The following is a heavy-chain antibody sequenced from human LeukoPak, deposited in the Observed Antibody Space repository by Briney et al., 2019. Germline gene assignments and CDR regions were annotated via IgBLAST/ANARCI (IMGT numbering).Heavy chain of an antibody. CDR3: TEGYSTNGVCSSLDC. J-gene: IGHJ4*02. CDR1: GLTFSNAW. D-gene: IGHD2-8*01. V-gene: IGHV3-15*01. Sequence: GWALRLSCAASGLTFSNAWMSWVRQAPGKGLEWVGRIKSKTDGGTTDYAPPVKGSFTISREDSKNTLYLHMNSLKTEDTAVYYCTEGYSTNGVCSSLDCWGQGTLVTVSS. CDR2: IKSKTDGGTT.